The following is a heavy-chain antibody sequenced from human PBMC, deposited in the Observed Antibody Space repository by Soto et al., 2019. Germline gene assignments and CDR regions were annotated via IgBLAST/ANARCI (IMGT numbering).Heavy chain of an antibody. CDR2: ISSSSSYI. CDR3: ARDALYGSHGYAFDI. D-gene: IGHD5-18*01. V-gene: IGHV3-21*01. Sequence: GGSLRLSCAASGFTFSSYSMNWVRQAPGKGLEWVSSISSSSSYIYYADSVKGRFTISRDNAKNSPYLQMNSLRVEDTAVYYCARDALYGSHGYAFDIWGQGTMVTVSS. J-gene: IGHJ3*02. CDR1: GFTFSSYS.